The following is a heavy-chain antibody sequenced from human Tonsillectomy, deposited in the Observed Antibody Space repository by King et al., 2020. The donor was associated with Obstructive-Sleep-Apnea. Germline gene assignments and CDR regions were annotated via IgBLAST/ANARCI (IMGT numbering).Heavy chain of an antibody. D-gene: IGHD3-22*01. CDR3: AREGAYYYDSSGYQCFDY. Sequence: QLVQSGAEVKKPGASVKVSCKASGYTFTGYYMHWVRQAPGQGLEWMGWINPNSGGTNYAQKFQGWVTMTRDTSISTAYMGLSRLRSDDTAVYYCAREGAYYYDSSGYQCFDYWGQGTLVTVSS. J-gene: IGHJ4*02. CDR2: INPNSGGT. V-gene: IGHV1-2*04. CDR1: GYTFTGYY.